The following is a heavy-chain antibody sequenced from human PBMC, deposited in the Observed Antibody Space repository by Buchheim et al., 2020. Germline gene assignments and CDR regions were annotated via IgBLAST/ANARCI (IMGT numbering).Heavy chain of an antibody. Sequence: QVQLVESGGGVVQPGRSLRLSRAASGFTFSSYGMHWVRQAPGKGLEWVAVISYDGSNKYYADSVKGRFTISRDNSKNTLYLQMNSLRAEDTAVYYCAKEGLGYCSGGSCSYFDYWGQGTL. CDR3: AKEGLGYCSGGSCSYFDY. V-gene: IGHV3-30*18. CDR2: ISYDGSNK. D-gene: IGHD2-15*01. CDR1: GFTFSSYG. J-gene: IGHJ4*02.